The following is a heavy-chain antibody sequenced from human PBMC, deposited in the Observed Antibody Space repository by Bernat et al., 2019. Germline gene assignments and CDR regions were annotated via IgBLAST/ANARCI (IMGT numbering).Heavy chain of an antibody. D-gene: IGHD2-2*03. CDR2: IRSKANSYAT. CDR3: TRLDIVVVPAGVEDY. CDR1: GFTFSGSA. Sequence: EVQLVESGGGLVQPGGSLKLSCAASGFTFSGSAMHWVRQASGKGLEWVGRIRSKANSYATASAASVKGRFTISRDDSKNTAYLQMNSLKTEDTAVYYCTRLDIVVVPAGVEDYWGQGTLVTVSA. V-gene: IGHV3-73*02. J-gene: IGHJ4*02.